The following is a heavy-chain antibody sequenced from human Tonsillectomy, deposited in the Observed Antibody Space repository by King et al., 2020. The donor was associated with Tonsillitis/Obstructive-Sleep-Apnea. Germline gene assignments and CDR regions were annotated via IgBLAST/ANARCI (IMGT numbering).Heavy chain of an antibody. CDR1: GGSFGIYY. D-gene: IGHD3-3*01. J-gene: IGHJ3*02. V-gene: IGHV4-34*01. CDR2: INQSGST. CDR3: ARPLAPHYGFWSGDYWGRGFDI. Sequence: VQLPQWGAGLLRPSETLFLTCAVSGGSFGIYYWSWIRQPPGKGLEWIGEINQSGSTNYNPSLKSRVTISVDTSKKQFSLNLNSVTAADTAIYYCARPLAPHYGFWSGDYWGRGFDIWGQGTMVTVSS.